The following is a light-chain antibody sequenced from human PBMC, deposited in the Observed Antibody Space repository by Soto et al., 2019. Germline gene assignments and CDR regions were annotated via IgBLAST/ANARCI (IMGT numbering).Light chain of an antibody. J-gene: IGLJ1*01. V-gene: IGLV2-14*01. CDR3: NSYTTSSTYV. CDR1: SSNVGVYNC. CDR2: EVS. Sequence: QSALTQPASVSGSPGQSITISCTGTSSNVGVYNCVSWYQQHPGKAPKLMIYEVSNRPSGVSNRFSGSKSGNTASLTISGLQAEDEADYYCNSYTTSSTYVFGTGTKVTVL.